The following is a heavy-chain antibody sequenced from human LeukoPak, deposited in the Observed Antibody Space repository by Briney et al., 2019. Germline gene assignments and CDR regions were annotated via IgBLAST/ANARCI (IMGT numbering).Heavy chain of an antibody. CDR2: ISSSSSYI. V-gene: IGHV3-21*01. CDR1: GFTFSSYS. D-gene: IGHD2-15*01. Sequence: PGGSLRHSCAASGFTFSSYSMNWVRQAPGKGLEWVSSISSSSSYIYYADSVKGRFTISRDNAKNSLYLQMNSLRAEDTAVYYCAREKLGYCSGGSCYGDRYDYWGQGTLVTVSS. CDR3: AREKLGYCSGGSCYGDRYDY. J-gene: IGHJ4*02.